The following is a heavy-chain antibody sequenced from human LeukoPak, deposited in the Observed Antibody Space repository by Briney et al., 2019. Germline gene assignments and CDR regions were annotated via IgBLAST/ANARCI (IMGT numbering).Heavy chain of an antibody. D-gene: IGHD6-19*01. V-gene: IGHV3-33*01. Sequence: PSPAASGLTFTAFATACVRQAPANGLQWAAGLHQEGSNQYDADPVKGRFTISRHNCKHNLVMQTNRLSAEDTAVYYSARVRGDDTYSSAWYLAYWGQGTLVTVSS. CDR2: LHQEGSNQ. J-gene: IGHJ4*02. CDR3: ARVRGDDTYSSAWYLAY. CDR1: GLTFTAFA.